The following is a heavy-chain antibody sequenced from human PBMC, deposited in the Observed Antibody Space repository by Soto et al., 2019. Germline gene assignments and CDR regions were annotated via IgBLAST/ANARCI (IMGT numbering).Heavy chain of an antibody. CDR2: ISAYSGNT. J-gene: IGHJ4*02. V-gene: IGHV1-18*01. CDR1: DYTFTSYD. CDR3: AREGQTEYYFDS. Sequence: QVQLVQSGAEVKKPGASVKVSCKASDYTFTSYDISWVRQAPGQGLEWMGWISAYSGNTNYAQKFHGRVPMTTDTSRSTAYMELRSLRSDDTAVYYCAREGQTEYYFDSWGRGTLVTVSS.